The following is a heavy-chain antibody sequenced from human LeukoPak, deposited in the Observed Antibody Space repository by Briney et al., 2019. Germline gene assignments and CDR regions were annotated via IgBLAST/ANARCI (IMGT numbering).Heavy chain of an antibody. V-gene: IGHV4-59*01. D-gene: IGHD3-22*01. CDR1: GGSISSYY. J-gene: IGHJ4*02. CDR2: IYYSGST. CDR3: ARARGSGYYFDY. Sequence: SETLSLTCTVSGGSISSYYWSWIRQPPGKGLEWIGYIYYSGSTNYNLSLKSRVTISVDTSKNQFSLKLSSVTAADTAVYYCARARGSGYYFDYWGQGTLVTVSS.